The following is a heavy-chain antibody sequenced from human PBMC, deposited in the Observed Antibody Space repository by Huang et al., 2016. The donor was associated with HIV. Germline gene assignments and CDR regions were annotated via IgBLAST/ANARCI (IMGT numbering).Heavy chain of an antibody. CDR3: ARDIAIFGEPLDS. CDR1: GVSVTRSPWY. Sequence: QPRLQESGPGLVKPSETLSLTCTVSGVSVTRSPWYWVWVRQSPGKGLEWIASLNYDGSTYYTSSLKSRLTTSLDTSKNQFSLKLTSVTAADTAGYFWARDIAIFGEPLDSWGQGTAVTVSS. D-gene: IGHD3-3*01. CDR2: LNYDGST. J-gene: IGHJ4*02. V-gene: IGHV4-39*01.